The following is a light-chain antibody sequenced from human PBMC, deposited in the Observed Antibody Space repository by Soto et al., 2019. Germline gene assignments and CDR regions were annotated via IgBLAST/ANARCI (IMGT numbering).Light chain of an antibody. Sequence: QSVLTQPPSASATPGQRVTISCSGTSSNIGGNYVYWYQQLPGTAPKVLIFRNNERPSGVPDRFSGSKSGTSASLSISGLRSEDDADYYCAVWDDRLSGVRFGGGTKVTVL. CDR2: RNN. CDR3: AVWDDRLSGVR. CDR1: SSNIGGNY. J-gene: IGLJ3*02. V-gene: IGLV1-47*01.